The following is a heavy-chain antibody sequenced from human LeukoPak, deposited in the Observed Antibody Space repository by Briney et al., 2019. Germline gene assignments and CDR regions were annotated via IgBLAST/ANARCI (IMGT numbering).Heavy chain of an antibody. D-gene: IGHD5-18*01. CDR1: GYTLTELS. Sequence: ASVKVSCKVSGYTLTELSMHWVRQAPGKGLEWMGGFDPEDGETINAQKFQGRVTMTEDTSTDTAYMELSSLRSEDTAVYHCATDGDRYGYELDYWGQGTLVTVSS. V-gene: IGHV1-24*01. CDR2: FDPEDGET. J-gene: IGHJ4*02. CDR3: ATDGDRYGYELDY.